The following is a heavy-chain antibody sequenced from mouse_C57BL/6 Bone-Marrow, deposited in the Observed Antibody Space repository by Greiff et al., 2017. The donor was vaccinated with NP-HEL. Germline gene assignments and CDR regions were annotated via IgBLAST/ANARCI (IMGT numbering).Heavy chain of an antibody. Sequence: EVMLVESGGDLVKPGGSLKLSCAASGFTFSSYGMSWVRQTPDKRLEWVATISSGGSYTYYPDSVKGRFTISRDNAKNTLYLQMSSLKSEDTAMYYGARQNFDYWGQGTTLTVSS. CDR1: GFTFSSYG. CDR2: ISSGGSYT. CDR3: ARQNFDY. V-gene: IGHV5-6*01. J-gene: IGHJ2*01.